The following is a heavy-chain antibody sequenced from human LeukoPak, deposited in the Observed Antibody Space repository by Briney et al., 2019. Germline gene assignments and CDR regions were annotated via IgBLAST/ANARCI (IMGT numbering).Heavy chain of an antibody. CDR3: AKDLNFGDGRWEFEP. Sequence: GSLRLSCAASGFNFGGFAMAWVRQTPGRGLELVSGILASGTTYYADSVKGRFTISRDNSNNILFLQMNSLRVDDTAVYFCAKDLNFGDGRWEFEPWGPGTLVTV. CDR1: GFNFGGFA. CDR2: ILASGTT. V-gene: IGHV3-23*01. J-gene: IGHJ5*02. D-gene: IGHD3-10*01.